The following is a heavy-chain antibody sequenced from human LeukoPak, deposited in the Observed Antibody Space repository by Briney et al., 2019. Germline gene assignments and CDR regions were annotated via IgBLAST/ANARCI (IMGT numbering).Heavy chain of an antibody. CDR3: ARGQQLVPGRLDYFDY. CDR2: ISGGGFST. D-gene: IGHD6-13*01. J-gene: IGHJ4*02. V-gene: IGHV3-23*01. CDR1: GFTFRAYA. Sequence: PGGSLRLSCAASGFTFRAYAMNWVRQAPGKGLEWVSVISGGGFSTYYADSVRGRVTIPRDNSKNTLYLQMNSLRAEDTAVYYCARGQQLVPGRLDYFDYWGQGTLVTVSS.